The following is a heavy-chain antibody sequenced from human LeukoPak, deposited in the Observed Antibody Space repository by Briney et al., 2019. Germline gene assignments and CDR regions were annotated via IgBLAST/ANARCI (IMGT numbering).Heavy chain of an antibody. D-gene: IGHD1-1*01. CDR1: GGTFSSYA. CDR3: ARGLGTRWFFDY. J-gene: IGHJ4*02. V-gene: IGHV1-69*13. Sequence: SVKVSCKAPGGTFSSYALSWVRQAPGQGLEWMGRIIPVFGTTTYAQKFRGRVTITADESTTTAYMELRRLTSEDTAMYYCARGLGTRWFFDYWGQGTLVTVSS. CDR2: IIPVFGTT.